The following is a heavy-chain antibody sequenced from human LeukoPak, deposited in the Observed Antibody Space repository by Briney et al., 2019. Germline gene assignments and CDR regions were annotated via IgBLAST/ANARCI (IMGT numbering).Heavy chain of an antibody. Sequence: SETLSLTCNVSGGSINYYYWSWIRQPPGKGLEWIGYIYYSGSTYYNPSLKSRVTISVDTSKNQFSLKLSSVTAADTAVYYCARRGVRYDSSGYYAYWGQGTLVTVSS. CDR3: ARRGVRYDSSGYYAY. J-gene: IGHJ4*02. CDR2: IYYSGST. D-gene: IGHD3-22*01. CDR1: GGSINYYY. V-gene: IGHV4-59*12.